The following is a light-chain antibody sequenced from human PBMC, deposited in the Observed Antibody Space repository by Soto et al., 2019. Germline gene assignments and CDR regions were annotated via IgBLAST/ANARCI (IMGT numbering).Light chain of an antibody. J-gene: IGKJ3*01. CDR2: SAS. CDR3: QQYNDWPPV. Sequence: EIVMTQSPTTLSVSPGERATFSCRASQSVSSNLAWYQQKPGQAPRLLIYSASTRATGIPARFSGSGSGTEFTLTISSLQSEDSALYYCQQYNDWPPVFGPGTKVDFK. CDR1: QSVSSN. V-gene: IGKV3-15*01.